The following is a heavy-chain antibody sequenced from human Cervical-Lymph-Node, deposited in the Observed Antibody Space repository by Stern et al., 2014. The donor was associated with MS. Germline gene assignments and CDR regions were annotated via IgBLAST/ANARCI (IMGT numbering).Heavy chain of an antibody. CDR2: IIPILGIA. D-gene: IGHD2-21*02. J-gene: IGHJ5*02. V-gene: IGHV1-69*09. Sequence: VQLVESGAEVKKPGSSVKVSCKASGGTFSSYTISWVRQAPGQGLEWMGRIIPILGIANYAQKFQGRVTITADESTSTAYMELSSLRSEDTAVYYCASFVVVTAAFDPWGQGTLVTVSS. CDR1: GGTFSSYT. CDR3: ASFVVVTAAFDP.